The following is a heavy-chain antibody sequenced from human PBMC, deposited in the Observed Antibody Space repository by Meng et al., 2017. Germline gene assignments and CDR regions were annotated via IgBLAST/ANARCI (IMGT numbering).Heavy chain of an antibody. CDR2: INHSGST. CDR3: ARSPPAKTYYYDSSGYRRYYFDY. D-gene: IGHD3-22*01. CDR1: GGSFSGYY. V-gene: IGHV4-34*01. Sequence: SETLSLTCAVYGGSFSGYYWSWSRQPPGKGLEWIGEINHSGSTNYNPSLKSRVTISVDTSKNQFSLKLSSVTAADTAVYYCARSPPAKTYYYDSSGYRRYYFDYWGQGTLVTVSS. J-gene: IGHJ4*02.